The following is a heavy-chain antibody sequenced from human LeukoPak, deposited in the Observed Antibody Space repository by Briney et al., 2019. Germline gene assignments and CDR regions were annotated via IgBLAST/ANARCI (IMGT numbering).Heavy chain of an antibody. D-gene: IGHD6-13*01. CDR3: ARSVAAAAVPYYFDY. CDR1: GGSISSYY. V-gene: IGHV4-4*07. J-gene: IGHJ4*02. CDR2: IYTSGST. Sequence: PSETLSLTCTVSGGSISSYYWSWIRQPAGKGLEWIGRIYTSGSTNYNPSLKSRVTMSVDTSKNQFSLKLSSVTAADTAVYYCARSVAAAAVPYYFDYWGQGTLVTVSS.